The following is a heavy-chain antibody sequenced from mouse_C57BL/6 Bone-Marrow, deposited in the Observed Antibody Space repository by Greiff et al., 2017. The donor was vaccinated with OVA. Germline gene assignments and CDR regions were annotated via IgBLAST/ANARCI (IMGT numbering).Heavy chain of an antibody. J-gene: IGHJ4*01. CDR1: GYTFTSYW. CDR3: GIYYYGSSYVNYAMDY. D-gene: IGHD1-1*01. Sequence: QVQLKQPGAELVKPGASVKLSCKASGYTFTSYWMHWVKQRPGRGLEWIGRIDPNSGGTKYNEKFKSKATLTVDKPSSTAYMQLSSLTSEDSAVYYCGIYYYGSSYVNYAMDYWGQGTSVTVSS. V-gene: IGHV1-72*01. CDR2: IDPNSGGT.